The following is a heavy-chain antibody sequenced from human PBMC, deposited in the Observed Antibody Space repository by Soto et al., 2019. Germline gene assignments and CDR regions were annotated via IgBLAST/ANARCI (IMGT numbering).Heavy chain of an antibody. CDR1: GGSISSYY. CDR2: IYYTGTT. V-gene: IGHV4-59*08. Sequence: SETLSLTCTVSGGSISSYYWSWIRQPPGKGLEWIGYIYYTGTTTYNPSIKSRVTISVDSSKNQFSLNLTSVSAADTAVYYCARLGGFSQSLDFWGQGIFVTVSS. D-gene: IGHD2-15*01. J-gene: IGHJ4*02. CDR3: ARLGGFSQSLDF.